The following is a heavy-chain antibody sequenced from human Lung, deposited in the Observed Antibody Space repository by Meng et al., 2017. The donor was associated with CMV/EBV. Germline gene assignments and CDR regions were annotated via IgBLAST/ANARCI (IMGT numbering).Heavy chain of an antibody. Sequence: SXXVSCKASGYTFTGYYMHWVRQAPGQGLEWMGWINPNSGGTNYAQKFQGRVTMTRDTSISTAYMALRSLRFDDTAVYYCTRDRSHAFEVWVQGTLVTVSS. CDR3: TRDRSHAFEV. CDR1: GYTFTGYY. V-gene: IGHV1-2*02. J-gene: IGHJ3*01. CDR2: INPNSGGT. D-gene: IGHD3-10*01.